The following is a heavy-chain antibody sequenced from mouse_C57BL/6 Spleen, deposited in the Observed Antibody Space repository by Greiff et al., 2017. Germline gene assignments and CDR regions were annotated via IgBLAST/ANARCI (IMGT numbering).Heavy chain of an antibody. D-gene: IGHD2-3*01. CDR1: GYSFTDYE. CDR2: IDPETGGT. Sequence: QVQLQQSGAELVRPGASVTLSCKASGYSFTDYEMHWVKQTPVHGLEWIGAIDPETGGTAYNQKFKGKAILTADKSSSTAYMELRSLTSEDSAVYYCTGDGGPGFAAMDYWGQGTSVTVSS. J-gene: IGHJ4*01. CDR3: TGDGGPGFAAMDY. V-gene: IGHV1-15*01.